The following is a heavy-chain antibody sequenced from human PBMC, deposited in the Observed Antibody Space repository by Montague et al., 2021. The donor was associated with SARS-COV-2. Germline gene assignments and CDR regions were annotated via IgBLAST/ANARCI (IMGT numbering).Heavy chain of an antibody. CDR1: GGSISGFY. V-gene: IGHV4-4*07. CDR2: IYKSGST. J-gene: IGHJ5*02. CDR3: ARAGMVGAPNLLLDA. D-gene: IGHD1-26*01. Sequence: SETLSLTCSVSGGSISGFYWTWIRQPPGGGLEWIGHIYKSGSTNYNPSLESRASMSVDTSKKQISLKLRSVTAADTAIYYCARAGMVGAPNLLLDAWGQGTLVTVSS.